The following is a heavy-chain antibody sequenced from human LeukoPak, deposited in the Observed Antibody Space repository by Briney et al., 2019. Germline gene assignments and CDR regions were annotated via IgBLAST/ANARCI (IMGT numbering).Heavy chain of an antibody. J-gene: IGHJ4*02. V-gene: IGHV3-7*01. CDR2: IKEDGSEI. Sequence: GSLXLSCAASXFTFSNYWMSWVRQAPGKGLEWVANIKEDGSEINYVDSVKGRFTISRDNAKNSLYLQMNSLRVDDTAVYYCARDRGYSTFDYWGQGTLVTVSS. D-gene: IGHD4-23*01. CDR1: XFTFSNYW. CDR3: ARDRGYSTFDY.